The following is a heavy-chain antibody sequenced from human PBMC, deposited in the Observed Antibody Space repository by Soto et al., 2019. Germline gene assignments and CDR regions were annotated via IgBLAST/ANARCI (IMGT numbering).Heavy chain of an antibody. J-gene: IGHJ4*02. CDR1: GFTFSSYW. Sequence: EVQLVESGGDLVQPGGSLRLSCAASGFTFSSYWMHWVRQPPGKGLVWVSRMNTDGSSTTYADSVKGSFTISRDNAKNMLYLQMNSLRAEDTAVYYCARDLDYGGNPRGYWGQGTLVTVAS. V-gene: IGHV3-74*01. D-gene: IGHD4-17*01. CDR3: ARDLDYGGNPRGY. CDR2: MNTDGSST.